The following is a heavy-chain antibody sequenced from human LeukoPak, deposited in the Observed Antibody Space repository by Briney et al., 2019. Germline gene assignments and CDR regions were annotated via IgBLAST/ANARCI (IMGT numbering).Heavy chain of an antibody. CDR3: ARSSSTSWDFDY. D-gene: IGHD2-2*01. Sequence: PSETLSLTCTVSGGSISSYYWSWIRQPPGKGLEWIGYIYTSGSTNYNPSLKSRVTISVDTSKNQFSLKLSSVTAADTAVYYCARSSSTSWDFDYWGQGTLVTVSS. CDR2: IYTSGST. J-gene: IGHJ4*02. CDR1: GGSISSYY. V-gene: IGHV4-4*09.